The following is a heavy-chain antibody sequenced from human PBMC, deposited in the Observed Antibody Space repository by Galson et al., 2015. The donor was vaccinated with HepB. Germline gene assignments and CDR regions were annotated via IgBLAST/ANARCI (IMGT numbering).Heavy chain of an antibody. V-gene: IGHV3-23*01. D-gene: IGHD4-17*01. CDR1: GFAFSRYA. CDR3: AAHTADGESTFDF. Sequence: SLRLSCAASGFAFSRYAMSWVRQAPGKGLEWVSAISGSDDSTYFADSGKGRFSIFRDNSKNTLYLQLNGLRAEDTAVYYCAAHTADGESTFDFWGQGTLVTVSS. J-gene: IGHJ4*02. CDR2: ISGSDDST.